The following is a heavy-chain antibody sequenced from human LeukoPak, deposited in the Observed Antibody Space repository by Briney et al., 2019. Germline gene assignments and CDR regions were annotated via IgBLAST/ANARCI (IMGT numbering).Heavy chain of an antibody. D-gene: IGHD3-9*01. J-gene: IGHJ4*02. Sequence: ASVKVSCKASGYTFTSYDINWVRQATGQGLEWMGWMNPNSGNTGYAQKFQGRVTMTRNTSISTAYMELSSLRSEDTAVYYCARWGEDILTGYYDYWGQGTLVTVSS. CDR3: ARWGEDILTGYYDY. V-gene: IGHV1-8*01. CDR2: MNPNSGNT. CDR1: GYTFTSYD.